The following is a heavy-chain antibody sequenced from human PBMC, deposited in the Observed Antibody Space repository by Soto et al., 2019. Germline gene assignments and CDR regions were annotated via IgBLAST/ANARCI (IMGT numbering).Heavy chain of an antibody. CDR3: AREVASGYDFGY. D-gene: IGHD5-12*01. V-gene: IGHV1-18*01. CDR2: INAYNGNT. J-gene: IGHJ4*02. Sequence: ASVKVSCKASGYTFTSYGISWVRQAPGQGLEWMGWINAYNGNTNYAQKLQGRVTMTTDTSTSTAYMELRSLRSDDTAVYYCAREVASGYDFGYWGPGTLVTDSS. CDR1: GYTFTSYG.